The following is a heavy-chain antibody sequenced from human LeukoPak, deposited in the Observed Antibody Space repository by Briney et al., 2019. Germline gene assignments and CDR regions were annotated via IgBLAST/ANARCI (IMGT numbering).Heavy chain of an antibody. V-gene: IGHV1-18*01. J-gene: IGHJ4*02. CDR2: ISAYNGNT. CDR1: GYTFTSYG. D-gene: IGHD3-3*01. Sequence: ASVKASCKASGYTFTSYGISWVRQAPGQGLEWMGWISAYNGNTNYAQKLQGRVTMTTDTSTSTAYMELRSLRSDDTAVYYCARDPPDDFWSGYYCWGQGTLVTVSS. CDR3: ARDPPDDFWSGYYC.